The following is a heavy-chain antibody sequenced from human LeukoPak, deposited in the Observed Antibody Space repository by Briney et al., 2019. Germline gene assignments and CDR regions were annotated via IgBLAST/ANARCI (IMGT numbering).Heavy chain of an antibody. D-gene: IGHD5-18*01. J-gene: IGHJ4*02. Sequence: GGSLRLSCAASGLTLSSNCMSWVRQAAGKGLEWVSFIYSGGNTYYADSVKGRFTISRDNSKNTLYLQMNSLRAEDTAVYYCVKRSGYNYGYFDSWGQGTLVTVSS. CDR3: VKRSGYNYGYFDS. CDR1: GLTLSSNC. CDR2: IYSGGNT. V-gene: IGHV3-66*01.